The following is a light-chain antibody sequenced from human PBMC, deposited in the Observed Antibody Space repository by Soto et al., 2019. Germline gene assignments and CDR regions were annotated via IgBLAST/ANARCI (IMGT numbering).Light chain of an antibody. Sequence: PRGTATHSYRASQSVSSNLAWYQQKPGQAPRLLIYGASTRATGIPARFSGSGSGTGLTRPTRRVWSVGFPVDPCLQSISWPMLGQGTKVDI. CDR3: LQSISWPM. CDR1: QSVSSN. J-gene: IGKJ1*01. V-gene: IGKV3-15*01. CDR2: GAS.